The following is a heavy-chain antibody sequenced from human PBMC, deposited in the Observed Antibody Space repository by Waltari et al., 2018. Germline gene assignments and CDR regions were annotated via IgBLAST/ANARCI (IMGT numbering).Heavy chain of an antibody. D-gene: IGHD3-10*01. CDR2: LDFMGNT. V-gene: IGHV4-39*01. CDR3: ARHSAKSFSSWFFNL. CDR1: GDSINGISYF. Sequence: QVQLQESGPGLVKPSDTLFLSCTVPGDSINGISYFWAWIRKPPGKGREGIAGLDFMGNTYYSPSLKSRVTIFVATPNSQLSLKLRSVTAEDTGVYYCARHSAKSFSSWFFNLWGRGTLVTVSS. J-gene: IGHJ2*01.